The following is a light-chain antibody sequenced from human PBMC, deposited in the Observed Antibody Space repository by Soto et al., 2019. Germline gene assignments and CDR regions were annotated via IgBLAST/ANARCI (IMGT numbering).Light chain of an antibody. CDR2: DVS. Sequence: QSALTQPASVSGSPGQSITISCTGTSSDVGGYNYVSWYQRHPGKAPKLMIYDVSNRPSGVSNRFSGSKSGNTASLTISGLQPEDEADYYCSSYTSSSTPGVFGGGTKLTVL. CDR1: SSDVGGYNY. J-gene: IGLJ3*02. V-gene: IGLV2-14*01. CDR3: SSYTSSSTPGV.